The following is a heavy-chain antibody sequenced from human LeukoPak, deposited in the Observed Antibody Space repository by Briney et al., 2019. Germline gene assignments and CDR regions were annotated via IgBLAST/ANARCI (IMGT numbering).Heavy chain of an antibody. V-gene: IGHV4-59*08. CDR2: IYYSGST. J-gene: IGHJ5*02. CDR3: ARHVGYGNNWFDP. CDR1: GGSISRYY. Sequence: SETLSLTCTVSGGSISRYYWSWIRQPPRKGLEWIGYIYYSGSTNYNPSLKSRVTISVDTSKNQFSLKLSSVTAADTAVYYCARHVGYGNNWFDPWGQGTLVTVSS. D-gene: IGHD3-22*01.